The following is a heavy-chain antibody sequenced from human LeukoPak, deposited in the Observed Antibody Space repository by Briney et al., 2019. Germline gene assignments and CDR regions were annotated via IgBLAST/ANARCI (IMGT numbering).Heavy chain of an antibody. V-gene: IGHV1-2*06. CDR2: INPNSGGT. Sequence: GASVKVSCKASGYTFTGYYMHWVRQTPGQGLEWMGRINPNSGGTNYAQKFQGRVTMTRDTSISTAYMGLSRLRSDDTAVYYCARELGITMVRGTPPRYWGQGTLVTVSS. CDR1: GYTFTGYY. D-gene: IGHD3-10*01. CDR3: ARELGITMVRGTPPRY. J-gene: IGHJ4*02.